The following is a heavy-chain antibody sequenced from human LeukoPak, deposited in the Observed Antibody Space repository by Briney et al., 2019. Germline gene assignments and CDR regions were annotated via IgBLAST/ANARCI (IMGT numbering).Heavy chain of an antibody. Sequence: GGSLRLSCAASGFTFTSYGMHWVRQAPGKGLEWVAFIQYDGSNKYYADSVKGRFTISRDNGKNSLSLQMNSLTAEDTAMYYCARDGSPTFYYYYMDVWGKGTTVTVSS. CDR3: ARDGSPTFYYYYMDV. J-gene: IGHJ6*03. CDR1: GFTFTSYG. V-gene: IGHV3-30*02. D-gene: IGHD2/OR15-2a*01. CDR2: IQYDGSNK.